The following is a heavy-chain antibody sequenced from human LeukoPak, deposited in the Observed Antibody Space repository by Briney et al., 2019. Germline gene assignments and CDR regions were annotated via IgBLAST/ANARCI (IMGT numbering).Heavy chain of an antibody. CDR2: ISYDGSNK. D-gene: IGHD1-26*01. CDR3: ARCPGGRREDY. CDR1: GFTFSTYR. Sequence: GGSLRLSCAAFGFTFSTYRMHWVRQAPGKGLEWGAGISYDGSNKYYGEYVKGRFTISRDNSKNTLYLQMNSLRAEDTAVYYCARCPGGRREDYWGQGTLVTVSS. V-gene: IGHV3-30*19. J-gene: IGHJ4*02.